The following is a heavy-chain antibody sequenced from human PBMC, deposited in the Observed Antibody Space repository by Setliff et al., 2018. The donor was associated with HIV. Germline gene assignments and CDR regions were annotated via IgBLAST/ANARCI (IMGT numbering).Heavy chain of an antibody. CDR2: ISTYNKNT. D-gene: IGHD2-15*01. V-gene: IGHV1-18*04. CDR3: AKPFGSDGSRQLDS. Sequence: ASVKVSCKASGYTFTDYGVTWVRRAPGHGLEWMGWISTYNKNTKYSQRFRDRVTMTADTSTNSVFLDVRSLRSDDTAIYYCAKPFGSDGSRQLDSWGQGTLVTVSS. CDR1: GYTFTDYG. J-gene: IGHJ4*02.